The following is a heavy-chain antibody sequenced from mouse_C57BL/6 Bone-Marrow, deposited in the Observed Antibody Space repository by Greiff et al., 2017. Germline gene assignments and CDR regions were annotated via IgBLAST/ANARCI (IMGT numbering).Heavy chain of an antibody. J-gene: IGHJ1*03. D-gene: IGHD2-4*01. V-gene: IGHV1-63*01. Sequence: QVQLQQSGAELVRPGTSVKMSCKASGYTFTNYWIGWAKQRPGHGLEWIGDIYPGGGYTNYNEKFKGKATLTADKSSSTAYMQFSSLTSEDSAIYYCAREEIYYDYDGDFWYFDVWGTGTTVTVSS. CDR2: IYPGGGYT. CDR1: GYTFTNYW. CDR3: AREEIYYDYDGDFWYFDV.